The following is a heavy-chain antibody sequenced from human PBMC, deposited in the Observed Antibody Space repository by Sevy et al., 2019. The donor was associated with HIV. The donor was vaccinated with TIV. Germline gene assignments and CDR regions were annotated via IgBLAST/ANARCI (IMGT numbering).Heavy chain of an antibody. J-gene: IGHJ6*03. CDR2: ISGSGTRT. V-gene: IGHV3-23*01. D-gene: IGHD3-22*01. CDR3: AKGGGGHYDPDEIGYYFYYYNMDV. Sequence: GGSLRLSCAVSGFSFDSYGMTWVRQAPGKWLEWVSGISGSGTRTYYADSVKGRFSISRDNSKNRLYLQMNSLRSEDKAINYWAKGGGGHYDPDEIGYYFYYYNMDVWGKGTTVTVSS. CDR1: GFSFDSYG.